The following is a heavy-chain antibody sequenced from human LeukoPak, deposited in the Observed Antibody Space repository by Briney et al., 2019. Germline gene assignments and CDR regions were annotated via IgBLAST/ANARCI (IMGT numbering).Heavy chain of an antibody. CDR3: ARTPSTAAGTNHFDY. CDR1: GGAFSSYA. J-gene: IGHJ4*02. Sequence: SVKVSCKASGGAFSSYAISWVRQAPGQGLEWMGRIIPILGIANYAQKFQGRVTITADKSTSTAYMELSSLRSEDTAVYYCARTPSTAAGTNHFDYWGQGTLVTVSS. V-gene: IGHV1-69*04. CDR2: IIPILGIA. D-gene: IGHD6-13*01.